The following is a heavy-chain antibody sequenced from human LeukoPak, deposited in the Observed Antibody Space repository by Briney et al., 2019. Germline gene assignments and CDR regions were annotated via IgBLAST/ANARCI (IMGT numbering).Heavy chain of an antibody. J-gene: IGHJ3*02. V-gene: IGHV3-23*01. CDR3: AKVYGGNSYAFDI. CDR2: ISGSGGST. D-gene: IGHD4-23*01. CDR1: GFTFSSYA. Sequence: GGSLRLSCAASGFTFSSYAMSWVRQAPGKGLEWISAISGSGGSTYYADSVKGRPTISRDNSKNTLYLQMNSLRAEDTAVYYCAKVYGGNSYAFDIWGQGTMVTVSS.